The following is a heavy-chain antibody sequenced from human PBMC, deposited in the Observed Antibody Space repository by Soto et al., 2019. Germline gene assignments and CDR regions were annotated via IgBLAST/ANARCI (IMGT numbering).Heavy chain of an antibody. D-gene: IGHD6-6*01. J-gene: IGHJ6*02. CDR2: ISASGGSS. Sequence: PGGSLRLSCAAPGFRFSSYAMSWVRQAPGQGPEWLSVISASGGSSYYADSVRGRFTISRDNSKNTLYLQMKSLGAEDTAVYYCASSSALWQGMDAWGQGTTVTVFS. CDR1: GFRFSSYA. CDR3: ASSSALWQGMDA. V-gene: IGHV3-23*01.